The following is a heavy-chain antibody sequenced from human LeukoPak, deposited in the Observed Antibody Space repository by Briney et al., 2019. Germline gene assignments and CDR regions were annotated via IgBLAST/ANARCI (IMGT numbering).Heavy chain of an antibody. CDR2: IRYDGSNK. Sequence: GGSLRLSCAASGFTFSSYGMHWVRQAPGKGLEWVAFIRYDGSNKYYADSVKGRFTISRDNSKNTLYLQMNSLRAEDTAVYYCARDSWVAKSSSGYLYWGQGTLVTVSS. V-gene: IGHV3-30*02. CDR1: GFTFSSYG. CDR3: ARDSWVAKSSSGYLY. D-gene: IGHD3-22*01. J-gene: IGHJ4*02.